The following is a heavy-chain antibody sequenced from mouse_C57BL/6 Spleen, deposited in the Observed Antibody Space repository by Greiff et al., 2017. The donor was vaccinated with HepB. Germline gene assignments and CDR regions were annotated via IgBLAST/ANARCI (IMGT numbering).Heavy chain of an antibody. CDR1: GFTFSDYY. J-gene: IGHJ4*01. Sequence: EVKLMESGGGLVQPGGSLKLSCAASGFTFSDYYMYWVRQTPEKRLEWVAYISNGGGSTYYPDTVKGRCTISRDNAKNTLYLQMSRLKSEDTAMYYCASSNWDYAMDYWGQGTSVTVSS. CDR2: ISNGGGST. D-gene: IGHD4-1*01. V-gene: IGHV5-12*01. CDR3: ASSNWDYAMDY.